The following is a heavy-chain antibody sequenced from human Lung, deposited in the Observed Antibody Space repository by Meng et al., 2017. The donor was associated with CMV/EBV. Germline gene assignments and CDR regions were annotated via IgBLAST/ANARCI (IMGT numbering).Heavy chain of an antibody. CDR1: GYTFTTYD. J-gene: IGHJ6*04. V-gene: IGHV1-8*01. Sequence: ASVKVSCKASGYTFTTYDINWVRQATGQGLEWMGWMNHNSGNTGYAQKFQGRVTMTRVTSISTAYMELSSLTSDDTAVYYCARTRIEVEPDGTKIKYYNYVMDFWGESXTVTVSS. D-gene: IGHD2-15*01. CDR2: MNHNSGNT. CDR3: ARTRIEVEPDGTKIKYYNYVMDF.